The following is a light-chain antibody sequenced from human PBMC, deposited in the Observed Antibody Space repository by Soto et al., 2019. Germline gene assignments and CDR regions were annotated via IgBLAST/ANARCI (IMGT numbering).Light chain of an antibody. V-gene: IGKV1-9*01. CDR3: QQSLHTPYT. J-gene: IGKJ2*01. CDR2: GAS. Sequence: DLPLTQSPSFLSASVGDRVTITCRASQGIGSYLGWYQQAPGKAPKLLIYGASTLQSGVPSRFSGSGSGTEFTLTISSLQPEDVATYFCQQSLHTPYTFGQGTRLEI. CDR1: QGIGSY.